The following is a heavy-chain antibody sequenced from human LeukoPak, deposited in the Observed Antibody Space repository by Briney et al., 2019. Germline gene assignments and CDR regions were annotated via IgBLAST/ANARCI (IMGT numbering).Heavy chain of an antibody. D-gene: IGHD7-27*01. Sequence: GGSLRLSCAASGFTFSDHYMSWIRQAPGKGLEWVSYISHTGTTMYYADSVKGRFTLSRDNARNSLYLQMNSLRAEDAAVYYCARGHWGLDSWGQGTLVSVSS. CDR2: ISHTGTTM. CDR1: GFTFSDHY. CDR3: ARGHWGLDS. V-gene: IGHV3-11*04. J-gene: IGHJ4*02.